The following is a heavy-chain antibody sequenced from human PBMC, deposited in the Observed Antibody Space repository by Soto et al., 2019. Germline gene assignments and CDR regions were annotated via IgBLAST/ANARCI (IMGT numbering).Heavy chain of an antibody. J-gene: IGHJ6*02. CDR3: ARVRGTYPPRYGMDV. CDR1: GFTFSSYS. D-gene: IGHD3-16*02. V-gene: IGHV3-21*03. CDR2: ISSSSSYI. Sequence: GGSLRLSCAASGFTFSSYSMNWVRQAPGKGLEWVSSISSSSSYIYYADSVKGRFTISRDNAKNSLYLQMNSLRAEDTAVYYRARVRGTYPPRYGMDVWGQGTTVTVSS.